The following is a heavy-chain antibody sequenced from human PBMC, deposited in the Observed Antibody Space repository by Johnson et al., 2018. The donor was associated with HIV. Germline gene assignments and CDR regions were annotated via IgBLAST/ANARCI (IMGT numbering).Heavy chain of an antibody. CDR1: GFTFSSYA. Sequence: MQLVESGGGVVQPGRSLRLSCAASGFTFSSYAIHWVRQAPGKGLEWVAVISYDGSNKYYADSVKARFTISRDNSKNTLYLQMNSLRVDDTAVYYCAKTGGGAALDSWGQGTMVIVSS. CDR3: AKTGGGAALDS. V-gene: IGHV3-30*04. J-gene: IGHJ3*02. CDR2: ISYDGSNK. D-gene: IGHD3-16*01.